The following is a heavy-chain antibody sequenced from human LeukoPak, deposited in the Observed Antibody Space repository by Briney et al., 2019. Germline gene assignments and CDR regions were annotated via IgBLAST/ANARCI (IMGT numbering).Heavy chain of an antibody. CDR3: ARHFDNGDYKKTFDI. CDR2: IHYTGRA. J-gene: IGHJ3*02. Sequence: SETLSLTCSVFGGSISSTTYYWVWIRQPPGKGLECIASIHYTGRANYNPSLKSRVTISADTSKNHFSLKLSSVTAADTAVYYCARHFDNGDYKKTFDIWGQGTMVTVSS. D-gene: IGHD4-17*01. V-gene: IGHV4-39*01. CDR1: GGSISSTTYY.